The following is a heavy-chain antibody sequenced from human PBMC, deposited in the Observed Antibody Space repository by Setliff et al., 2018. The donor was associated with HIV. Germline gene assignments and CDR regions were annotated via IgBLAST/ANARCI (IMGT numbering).Heavy chain of an antibody. Sequence: SETLSLTCTVSGGSISSYFWSWIRQPPGKGLEWIGTIYYSGSTNYNPSLKSRVTISVDTSKNQFSLELSSVTAADTAVYYCARANFWSGYYGYWGQGTLITVSS. CDR2: IYYSGST. J-gene: IGHJ4*02. CDR1: GGSISSYF. CDR3: ARANFWSGYYGY. V-gene: IGHV4-59*12. D-gene: IGHD3-3*01.